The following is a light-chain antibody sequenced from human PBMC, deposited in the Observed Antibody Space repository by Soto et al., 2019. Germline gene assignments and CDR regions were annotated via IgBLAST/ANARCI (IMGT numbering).Light chain of an antibody. Sequence: QSALTQPPSASGTPGQRVTISCSGSSSNIGSNYVFWYQHLPGTAPKLLIYRNNQRPSGVPVRFSGSKSGTSASLAISGLRSEDETDYYCAAWDDSLSGVVFGGGTKLTVL. V-gene: IGLV1-47*01. CDR1: SSNIGSNY. CDR2: RNN. CDR3: AAWDDSLSGVV. J-gene: IGLJ2*01.